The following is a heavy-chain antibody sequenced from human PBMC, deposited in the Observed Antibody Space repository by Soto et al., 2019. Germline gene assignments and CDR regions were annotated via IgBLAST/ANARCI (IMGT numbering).Heavy chain of an antibody. Sequence: GGSLRLSCSASGLTFSMFSMRWVRQAPGKGLEYVSGISSNGDSTYYADSVKGRFTISRDNSKNTLYLQMSSLRAVDTAVYYCVHPRSTVQIPPTWGQGT. V-gene: IGHV3-64D*06. D-gene: IGHD4-17*01. CDR2: ISSNGDST. CDR3: VHPRSTVQIPPT. J-gene: IGHJ5*02. CDR1: GLTFSMFS.